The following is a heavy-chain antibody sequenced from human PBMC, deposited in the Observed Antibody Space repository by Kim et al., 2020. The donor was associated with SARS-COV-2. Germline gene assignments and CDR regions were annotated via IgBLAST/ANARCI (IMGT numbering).Heavy chain of an antibody. V-gene: IGHV4-31*03. D-gene: IGHD2-2*01. Sequence: SETLSLTCTFSGGSISSGGYYWSWIRQHPGKGLEWIGYIYYSGSTYYNPSLKSRVTISVDTSKNQFSLKLSSVTAADTAVYYCARDQPDQDDAFDIWGQGTMVTVSS. CDR3: ARDQPDQDDAFDI. CDR2: IYYSGST. J-gene: IGHJ3*02. CDR1: GGSISSGGYY.